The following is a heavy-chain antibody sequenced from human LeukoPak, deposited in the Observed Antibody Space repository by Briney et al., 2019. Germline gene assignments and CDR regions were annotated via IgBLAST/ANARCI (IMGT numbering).Heavy chain of an antibody. CDR3: ARAKKASFDP. CDR1: GGSFSGYY. Sequence: PSETLSLTCAVYGGSFSGYYWSWIRQPPGKGLEWIGEINQSGSTNYNPSLKSRVTISVDTSKNQFSLKLSSVTAADTAVYYCARAKKASFDPWGQGTLVTVSS. J-gene: IGHJ5*02. V-gene: IGHV4-34*01. CDR2: INQSGST.